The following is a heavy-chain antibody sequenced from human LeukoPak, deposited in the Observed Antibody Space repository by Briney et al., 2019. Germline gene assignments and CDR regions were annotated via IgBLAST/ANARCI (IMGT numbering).Heavy chain of an antibody. CDR1: GGSISSGSYY. Sequence: SQTLSLTCTVSGGSISSGSYYWSWIRQPAGKGLEWIGRIYTSGSTNYNPSLKSRVTVSVDTSKNQFSLKLRSVTAADTAVYYCARGDFGATGAFDIWGQGTMVTVSS. V-gene: IGHV4-61*02. D-gene: IGHD3/OR15-3a*01. CDR2: IYTSGST. CDR3: ARGDFGATGAFDI. J-gene: IGHJ3*02.